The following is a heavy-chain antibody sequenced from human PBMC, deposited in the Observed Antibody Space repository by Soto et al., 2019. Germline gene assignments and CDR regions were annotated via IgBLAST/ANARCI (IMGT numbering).Heavy chain of an antibody. J-gene: IGHJ5*02. Sequence: GGSLRLSCAASGFTLSGYWMHWVRQAPGKGLVWVSRIKSDGSSTSYADSVKGRFTISRDNAKNTLYLQMNSLRAEDTAVYYCARSDRFDPWGQGTLVTVSS. CDR1: GFTLSGYW. V-gene: IGHV3-74*01. CDR2: IKSDGSST. CDR3: ARSDRFDP.